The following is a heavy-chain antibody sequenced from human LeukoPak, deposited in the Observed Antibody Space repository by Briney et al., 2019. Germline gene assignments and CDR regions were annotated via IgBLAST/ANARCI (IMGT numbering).Heavy chain of an antibody. Sequence: SETLSLTCAVYGGSFSGYYWSWIRQPPGKGLEWIGEINHSGSTNYNPSLKSRVTKSVDTSKNQFSLKLSSVTAADTAVYYCARGYYSNPDYWGQGILVTVSS. V-gene: IGHV4-34*01. J-gene: IGHJ4*02. D-gene: IGHD4-11*01. CDR2: INHSGST. CDR3: ARGYYSNPDY. CDR1: GGSFSGYY.